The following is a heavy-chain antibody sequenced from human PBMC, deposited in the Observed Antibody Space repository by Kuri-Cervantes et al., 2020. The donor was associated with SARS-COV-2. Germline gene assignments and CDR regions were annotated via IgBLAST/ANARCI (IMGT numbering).Heavy chain of an antibody. D-gene: IGHD6-19*01. Sequence: SETLSLTCTVSGGSISSYYWSWIRQPPGKGLEWIGEINHSGSTNYNPSLKSRVTISVDTSKNQFSLKLSSVTAADTAVYYCARLTGYSSGWYWASWWFDPWGQGTLVTVSS. V-gene: IGHV4-34*01. CDR2: INHSGST. CDR3: ARLTGYSSGWYWASWWFDP. J-gene: IGHJ5*02. CDR1: GGSISSYY.